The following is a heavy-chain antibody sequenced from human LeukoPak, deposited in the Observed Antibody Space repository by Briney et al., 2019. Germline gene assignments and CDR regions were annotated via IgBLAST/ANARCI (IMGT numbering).Heavy chain of an antibody. J-gene: IGHJ6*03. Sequence: PGGTLRLSCAASGFTFSSYGMSWVRQAPGKGLEWVSAISGSGGSTYYADSVKGRFTISRDNSKNTLYLQMNSLRAEDTAVYYCTREIRGYYYYYYMDVWGKGTTVTISS. CDR3: TREIRGYYYYYYMDV. CDR1: GFTFSSYG. D-gene: IGHD3-10*01. V-gene: IGHV3-23*01. CDR2: ISGSGGST.